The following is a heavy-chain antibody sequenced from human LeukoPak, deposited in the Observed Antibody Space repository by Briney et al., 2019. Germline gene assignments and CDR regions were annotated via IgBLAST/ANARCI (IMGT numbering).Heavy chain of an antibody. Sequence: SETLSLTCIVSGDSISSYYWSWIRQPPGKGLEWIGEINHSGSTNYNPSLKSRVTISVDTSKNQFSLKLSSVTAADTAVYYCARRVTYYDFWSGYYHQYYFDYWGQGTLVTVSS. J-gene: IGHJ4*02. CDR2: INHSGST. CDR1: GDSISSYY. V-gene: IGHV4-34*01. D-gene: IGHD3-3*01. CDR3: ARRVTYYDFWSGYYHQYYFDY.